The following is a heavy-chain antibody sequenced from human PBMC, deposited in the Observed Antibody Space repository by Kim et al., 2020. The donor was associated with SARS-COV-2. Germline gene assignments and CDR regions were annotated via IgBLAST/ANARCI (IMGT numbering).Heavy chain of an antibody. Sequence: SETLSLTCTVSGYSISSGYYWGWIRQPPGKGLEWIGSIYHSGSTYYNPSLKSRVTISVDTSKNQFSLKLSSVTAADTAVYYCARRPLQLTFDYWGQGTLV. CDR2: IYHSGST. CDR1: GYSISSGYY. CDR3: ARRPLQLTFDY. V-gene: IGHV4-38-2*02. J-gene: IGHJ4*02. D-gene: IGHD5-18*01.